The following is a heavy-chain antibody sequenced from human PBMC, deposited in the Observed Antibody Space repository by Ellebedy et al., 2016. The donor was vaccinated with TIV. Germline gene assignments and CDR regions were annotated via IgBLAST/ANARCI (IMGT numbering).Heavy chain of an antibody. D-gene: IGHD1-1*01. CDR2: ISGSGETA. CDR1: GFTFSSYR. Sequence: PGGSLRPSCAGSGFTFSSYRMTWVRQDPGKGLEWFSVISGSGETAYYADSVKGRFTISRDNSKNTLFLQMNSLRAEDTAVYYCACLSHGKRYNWNSRALHIWGQGTLVTVSS. J-gene: IGHJ3*02. V-gene: IGHV3-23*01. CDR3: ACLSHGKRYNWNSRALHI.